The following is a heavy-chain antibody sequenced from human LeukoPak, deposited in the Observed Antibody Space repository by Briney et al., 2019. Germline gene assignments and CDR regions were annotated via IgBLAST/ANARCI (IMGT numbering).Heavy chain of an antibody. CDR1: GFTVSSNY. D-gene: IGHD3-16*01. J-gene: IGHJ4*02. CDR2: IYSGGNT. Sequence: PGGSLRLSCAASGFTVSSNYMSCVRQAPGKGLEWVSVIYSGGNTYYADSVKGRFTISRDNSKNTLYLQMNSLRAEDTAVYYCARLGPYYFDYWGQGTLVTVSS. CDR3: ARLGPYYFDY. V-gene: IGHV3-53*01.